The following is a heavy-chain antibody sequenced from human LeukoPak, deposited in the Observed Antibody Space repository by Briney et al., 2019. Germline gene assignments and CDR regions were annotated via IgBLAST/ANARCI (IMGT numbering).Heavy chain of an antibody. CDR3: ARVRSSSWSHDSYYGMDV. V-gene: IGHV3-30-3*01. J-gene: IGHJ6*02. D-gene: IGHD6-13*01. CDR2: ISYDGSNK. Sequence: GGSLRLSCAASGFTFGSYAMHWVRQAPGKGLEWVAVISYDGSNKYYADSVKGRFTISRDNSKNTLYLQMNSLRAEDTAVYYCARVRSSSWSHDSYYGMDVWGQGTTVTVSS. CDR1: GFTFGSYA.